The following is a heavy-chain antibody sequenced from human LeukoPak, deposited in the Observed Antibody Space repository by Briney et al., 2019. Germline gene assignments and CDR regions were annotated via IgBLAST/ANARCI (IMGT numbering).Heavy chain of an antibody. Sequence: PSGTLSLTCTVSGDSINSLDLWSWVRQPPGKGLEWIGEMYLSGTTHSNPSVKSRVTISIDKSKNQFFLNLSSVTAADTAVYYCAGLVGRYSSGLYYYYFDYWGQGALVTVSS. CDR2: MYLSGTT. CDR1: GDSINSLDL. J-gene: IGHJ4*02. CDR3: AGLVGRYSSGLYYYYFDY. D-gene: IGHD3-22*01. V-gene: IGHV4-4*02.